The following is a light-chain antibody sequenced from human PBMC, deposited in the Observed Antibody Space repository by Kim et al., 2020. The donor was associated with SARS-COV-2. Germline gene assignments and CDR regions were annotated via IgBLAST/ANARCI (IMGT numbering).Light chain of an antibody. J-gene: IGKJ2*01. CDR3: LQFYSFPYT. CDR1: QDITVR. Sequence: LSTSVGHTVTLTCRASQDITVRLIWFQQRPGSAPTTLFYAASTLQSGVPSRFSGSGSGTDFTLTISSLQAEDFVTYYCLQFYSFPYTFGQGTKLEI. CDR2: AAS. V-gene: IGKV1-16*01.